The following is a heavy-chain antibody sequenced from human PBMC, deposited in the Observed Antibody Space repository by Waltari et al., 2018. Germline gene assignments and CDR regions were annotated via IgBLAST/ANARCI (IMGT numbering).Heavy chain of an antibody. J-gene: IGHJ6*03. CDR1: GFTFSSSG. D-gene: IGHD6-13*01. CDR3: AKDPSGSSSWYPYYYYYMDV. V-gene: IGHV3-33*06. CDR2: IWYDGSNK. Sequence: QVQLVESGGGVVQPGRSLRLSCAASGFTFSSSGMHLVCPAPGKGLGWVAVIWYDGSNKDYADSVKGRFTISRDNSKNTLYLQMNSLRAEDTAMYYCAKDPSGSSSWYPYYYYYMDVWGKGTTVTVSS.